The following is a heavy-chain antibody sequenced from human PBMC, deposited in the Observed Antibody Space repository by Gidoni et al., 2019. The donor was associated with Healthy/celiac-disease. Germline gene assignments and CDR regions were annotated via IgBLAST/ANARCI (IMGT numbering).Heavy chain of an antibody. CDR3: ARHVGPFKPLALDY. V-gene: IGHV4-59*08. CDR1: GGSISSYY. J-gene: IGHJ4*02. Sequence: QVQLQESGPGLVKPSETLSLTCTVSGGSISSYYWSWIRQPPGKGLEWIGYIYYSGSTNYNPSLKSRVTISVDTSKNQFSLKLSSVTAADTAVYYCARHVGPFKPLALDYWGQGTLVTVSS. CDR2: IYYSGST.